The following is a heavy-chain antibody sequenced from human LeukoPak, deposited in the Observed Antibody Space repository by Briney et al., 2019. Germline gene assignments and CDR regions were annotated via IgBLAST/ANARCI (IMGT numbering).Heavy chain of an antibody. J-gene: IGHJ1*01. CDR2: IYSGGST. D-gene: IGHD6-25*01. Sequence: GGSLRLSCAASGFTVSSNYMSWVRQAPGKGLEWVSVIYSGGSTYYADSVKGRFSISRDNAKKSMYLQMNSLRAEDTAVYYCSRAPYSSAPYLEYFQHWGHGTLVTVSS. CDR1: GFTVSSNY. V-gene: IGHV3-53*05. CDR3: SRAPYSSAPYLEYFQH.